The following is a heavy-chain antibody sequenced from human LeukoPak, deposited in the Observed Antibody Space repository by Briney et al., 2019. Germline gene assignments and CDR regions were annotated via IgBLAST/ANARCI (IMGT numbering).Heavy chain of an antibody. CDR2: INSDGSRT. Sequence: GRTLRLSCAASGFTFSSYWMHCGPEGPGKGLGWVSRINSDGSRTSYADSVKGRFTISRDNAKNTLYLQMNSLRAEDTAVYYCARVSTYSAIDYWGQGTLVSVSS. V-gene: IGHV3-74*01. D-gene: IGHD1-26*01. J-gene: IGHJ4*02. CDR1: GFTFSSYW. CDR3: ARVSTYSAIDY.